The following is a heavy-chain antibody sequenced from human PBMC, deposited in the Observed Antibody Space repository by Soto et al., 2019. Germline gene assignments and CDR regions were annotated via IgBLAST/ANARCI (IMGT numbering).Heavy chain of an antibody. D-gene: IGHD3-10*01. CDR2: VNPNTGNT. CDR1: GYTFRSYD. Sequence: QVQLVQSGAEVKKPGASVKVSCTGSGYTFRSYDIHWVRQATGQGLEWMGWVNPNTGNTGYAQKFQGRVTMTRDMSKRSAYMELNSLTSEDTVIYYCEIAYGAGSFDFWGQGTLVSVSS. J-gene: IGHJ5*01. V-gene: IGHV1-8*01. CDR3: EIAYGAGSFDF.